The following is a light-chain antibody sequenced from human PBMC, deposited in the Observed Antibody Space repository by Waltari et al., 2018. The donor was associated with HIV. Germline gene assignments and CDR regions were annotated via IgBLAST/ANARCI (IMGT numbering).Light chain of an antibody. Sequence: QSVLTQPPSVSAAPGEKVTISCSASTSNIGNDYVSWYQHVPGAAPRLLIYDNNKRRSGIPDRFSGARSGTAVTLRITALQPAEIHYYFATWHPTLMGVVFAGSTKLTVL. CDR3: ATWHPTLMGVV. CDR1: TSNIGNDY. CDR2: DNN. J-gene: IGLJ3*02. V-gene: IGLV1-51*01.